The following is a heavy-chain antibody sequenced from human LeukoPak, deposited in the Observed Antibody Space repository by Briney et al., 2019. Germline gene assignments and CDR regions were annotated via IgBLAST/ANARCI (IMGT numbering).Heavy chain of an antibody. J-gene: IGHJ3*02. V-gene: IGHV3-23*01. D-gene: IGHD3-22*01. Sequence: GGSLRLSCGASGFTFRSYAMSWVRQAPGKGLEWVSAISGSGGSTYYADSVKGRFTISRDNSKNTLYLQMNSLRAGDTAVYYCAKFDYYDSSGYYNKVLDAFDIWGQGTMVTVSS. CDR3: AKFDYYDSSGYYNKVLDAFDI. CDR2: ISGSGGST. CDR1: GFTFRSYA.